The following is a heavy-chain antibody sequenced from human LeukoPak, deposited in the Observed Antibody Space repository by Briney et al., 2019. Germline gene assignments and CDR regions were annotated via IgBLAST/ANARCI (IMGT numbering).Heavy chain of an antibody. J-gene: IGHJ4*02. V-gene: IGHV4-59*01. CDR2: IHYSGNT. Sequence: SETLSLTCTVSGGSISSYYWSWTRQPPGKGLEWIGYIHYSGNTNYNPSPKSRVTMSLDTSKNQFSLKLSSVTAADTAIYFCAGDYGSNNSWGQGTLVTVSS. CDR1: GGSISSYY. D-gene: IGHD4-23*01. CDR3: AGDYGSNNS.